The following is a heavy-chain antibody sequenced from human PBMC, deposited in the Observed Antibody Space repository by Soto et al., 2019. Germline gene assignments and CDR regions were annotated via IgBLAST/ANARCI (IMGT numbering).Heavy chain of an antibody. CDR1: GYTFTSYA. D-gene: IGHD6-19*01. Sequence: QVQLVQSGAEVKKPGASVKVSCKASGYTFTSYAMHWVRQAPGQRLEWMGWINAGNGNTKYSQKFQGRVTITRDTSASTAYMELSSLSSEDTAVYYCASGPAVAEGWADYWGQGTLVTVSS. V-gene: IGHV1-3*01. CDR2: INAGNGNT. CDR3: ASGPAVAEGWADY. J-gene: IGHJ4*02.